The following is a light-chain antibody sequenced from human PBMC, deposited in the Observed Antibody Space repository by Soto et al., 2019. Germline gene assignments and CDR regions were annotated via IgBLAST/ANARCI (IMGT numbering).Light chain of an antibody. CDR3: QQYSNYEYT. Sequence: DIRMTQSPSTLSASVGDRVSITCRASQSVSSWLAWYQQKPGKAPKLLIYDALSLESGVPSRFSGSGSGTEFTLNISSMQPDDFATYYCQQYSNYEYTYGQGTKLEI. J-gene: IGKJ2*01. CDR1: QSVSSW. V-gene: IGKV1-5*01. CDR2: DAL.